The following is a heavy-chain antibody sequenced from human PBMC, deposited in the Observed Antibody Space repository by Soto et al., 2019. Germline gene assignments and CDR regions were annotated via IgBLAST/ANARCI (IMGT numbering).Heavy chain of an antibody. CDR3: AARSGSYLYFDY. CDR1: GGTFSSYT. CDR2: IIPILGIA. D-gene: IGHD3-10*01. Sequence: QVQLVQSGAEVKKPGSSVKVSCKASGGTFSSYTISWVRQAPGQGLEWMGRIIPILGIANYAQKFQGRVTITADKSTSTAYMELSSLRSEDTAVYYCAARSGSYLYFDYWGQGTLVTVSS. V-gene: IGHV1-69*02. J-gene: IGHJ4*02.